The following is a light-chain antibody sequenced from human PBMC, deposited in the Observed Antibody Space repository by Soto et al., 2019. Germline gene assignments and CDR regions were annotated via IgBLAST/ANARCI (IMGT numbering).Light chain of an antibody. CDR2: GAS. CDR1: QSVSSSY. J-gene: IGKJ1*01. Sequence: GSTQSPVTLSLSTRERATLSCRGSQSVSSSYLAWYQQKPGQAPRLLIYGASSRATGIKDRSSGSGSGEDFTLAISRLEPEEFAVYYCQQYGSSPPFPFSPVTKVEIK. V-gene: IGKV3-20*01. CDR3: QQYGSSPPFP.